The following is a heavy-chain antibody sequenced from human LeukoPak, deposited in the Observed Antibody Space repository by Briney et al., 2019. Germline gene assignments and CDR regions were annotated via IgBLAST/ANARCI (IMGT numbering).Heavy chain of an antibody. CDR2: INSDGINT. CDR1: GFTFSNYW. J-gene: IGHJ4*02. Sequence: GGSLRLSCAASGFTFSNYWMHWVRQAPGKGLVWVSRINSDGINTSYADSVKGRFTISRDNAKNTLNLQMNSLRAEDTAAYYCARDLRVLKRSPLGYYFDYWGQGTLVTVSS. V-gene: IGHV3-74*01. CDR3: ARDLRVLKRSPLGYYFDY. D-gene: IGHD4/OR15-4a*01.